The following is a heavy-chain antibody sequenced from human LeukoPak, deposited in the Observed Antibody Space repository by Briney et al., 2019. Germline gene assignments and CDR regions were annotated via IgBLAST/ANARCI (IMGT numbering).Heavy chain of an antibody. D-gene: IGHD5-24*01. CDR2: LNPSGGSP. CDR3: ASVYKHGMDV. J-gene: IGHJ6*02. Sequence: GASVKVSCKASGYTVTSYYMHWVRQAPGQGLEWMAILNPSGGSPSYAQKFQGRATLTRATSTGTVYMELSSLRSEDTAVYYCASVYKHGMDVWGQGTTVIVSS. V-gene: IGHV1-46*01. CDR1: GYTVTSYY.